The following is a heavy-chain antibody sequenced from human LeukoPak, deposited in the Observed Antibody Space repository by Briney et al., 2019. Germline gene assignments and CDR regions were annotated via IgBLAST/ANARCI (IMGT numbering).Heavy chain of an antibody. J-gene: IGHJ6*02. CDR1: GGSFSGYY. V-gene: IGHV4-34*01. CDR3: ARSGYSSSLRPYYYYGMDV. CDR2: INHSGST. Sequence: SETLSLTCAVYGGSFSGYYWSWIRQPPGKGLEWIGEINHSGSTNYNPSLKSRVTISVDTSKNQFSLKLSSVTAADTAVYYCARSGYSSSLRPYYYYGMDVWGQGTTVTVSS. D-gene: IGHD6-6*01.